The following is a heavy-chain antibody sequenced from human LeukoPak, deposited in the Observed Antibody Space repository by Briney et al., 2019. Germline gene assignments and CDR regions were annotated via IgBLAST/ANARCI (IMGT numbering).Heavy chain of an antibody. J-gene: IGHJ4*02. V-gene: IGHV3-23*01. Sequence: GGSLRLSCAASGFTFSNSAMTWVRQAPGRGLEWVSTISGSGISTYYADSVKGRFAISRDSSKNTLYLQMNSLRAEDTAVYYFSKLRLDNNDYYYLGPFDYWGQGTLVTVSS. CDR1: GFTFSNSA. CDR3: SKLRLDNNDYYYLGPFDY. CDR2: ISGSGIST. D-gene: IGHD3-22*01.